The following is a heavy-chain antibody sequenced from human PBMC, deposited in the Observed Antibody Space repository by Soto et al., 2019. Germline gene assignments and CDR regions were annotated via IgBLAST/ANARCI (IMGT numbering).Heavy chain of an antibody. V-gene: IGHV4-34*01. D-gene: IGHD6-6*01. J-gene: IGHJ4*02. CDR3: ARSLRGSSSSVVY. CDR1: GGSFSGYY. Sequence: PSETLSLTCAVYGGSFSGYYWSWIRQPPGKGLEWIGEINHSGSTNYNPSLKSRVTISVDTSKNQFSLKLSSVTAADTAVYYCARSLRGSSSSVVYWGQGTLVTVSS. CDR2: INHSGST.